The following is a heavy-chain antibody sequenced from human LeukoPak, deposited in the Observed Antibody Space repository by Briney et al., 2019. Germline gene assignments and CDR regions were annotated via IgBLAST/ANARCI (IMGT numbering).Heavy chain of an antibody. CDR3: ARAQYDILTGYYY. J-gene: IGHJ4*02. Sequence: GGSLRLSCAASGFTFSSYWMSWVRQAPGKGLEWVANIKQDGSEKYYVDSVKGRFTISRDNAKNSLYLQMNSLRAEDTAVYYCARAQYDILTGYYYWGQGTLVTVSS. CDR1: GFTFSSYW. D-gene: IGHD3-9*01. V-gene: IGHV3-7*01. CDR2: IKQDGSEK.